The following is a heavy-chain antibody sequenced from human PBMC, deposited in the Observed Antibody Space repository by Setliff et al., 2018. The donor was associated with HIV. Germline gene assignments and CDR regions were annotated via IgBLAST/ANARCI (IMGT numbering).Heavy chain of an antibody. Sequence: GASVKVSCKASGYTFNDYNIQWIRQAPGQGLEWMGWVNTRSGNTNSAQKFKGRVTMTMNTSITTAYMELRNLRSDDTAVYYCASHPPWLDRAEYFQHWGQGTLVTVSS. CDR2: VNTRSGNT. J-gene: IGHJ1*01. CDR1: GYTFNDYN. V-gene: IGHV1-2*02. D-gene: IGHD6-19*01. CDR3: ASHPPWLDRAEYFQH.